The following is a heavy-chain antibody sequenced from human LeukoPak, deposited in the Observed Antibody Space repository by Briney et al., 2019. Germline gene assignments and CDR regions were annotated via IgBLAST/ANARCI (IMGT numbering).Heavy chain of an antibody. CDR2: ISSSGSTI. CDR3: ARSIVVVAASFFDY. D-gene: IGHD2-15*01. J-gene: IGHJ4*02. Sequence: GGSLRLSCAASGFTFSDYYMSWIRQAPGKGLKWVSYISSSGSTIYYADSVKGRFTISRDNAKNSLYLQMNSLRAEDTAVYYCARSIVVVAASFFDYWGQGTLVTVSS. CDR1: GFTFSDYY. V-gene: IGHV3-11*01.